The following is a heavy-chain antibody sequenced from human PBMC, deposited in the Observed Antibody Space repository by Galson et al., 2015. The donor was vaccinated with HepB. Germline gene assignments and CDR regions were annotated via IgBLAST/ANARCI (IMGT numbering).Heavy chain of an antibody. CDR2: IIPIFGTA. Sequence: SVKVSCKASGGTFSSYAISWVRQAPGQGPEWTGGIIPIFGTANYAQKFQGRVTITADESTSTAYMELSSLRSEDTAVYYCARAPYCGGDCYSSYWYFDLWGRGTLVTVSS. V-gene: IGHV1-69*13. J-gene: IGHJ2*01. D-gene: IGHD2-21*02. CDR1: GGTFSSYA. CDR3: ARAPYCGGDCYSSYWYFDL.